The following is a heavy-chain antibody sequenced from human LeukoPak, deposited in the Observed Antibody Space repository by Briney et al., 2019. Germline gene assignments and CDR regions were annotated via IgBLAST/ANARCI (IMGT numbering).Heavy chain of an antibody. J-gene: IGHJ6*02. D-gene: IGHD4-17*01. Sequence: GGSLRLSCAASGFTFSSYSMNWVRQAPGKGLEWVSYISSSSSTIYYADSVKGRFTISRDNAKNSLYLQMNSLRDEDTAVYYCARGDYGPLYYYGMDVWGQGTTVTVSS. V-gene: IGHV3-48*02. CDR1: GFTFSSYS. CDR2: ISSSSSTI. CDR3: ARGDYGPLYYYGMDV.